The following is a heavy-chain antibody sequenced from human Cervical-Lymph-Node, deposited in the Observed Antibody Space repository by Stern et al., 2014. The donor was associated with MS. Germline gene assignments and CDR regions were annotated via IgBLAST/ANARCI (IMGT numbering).Heavy chain of an antibody. CDR1: GGSISSGDYY. D-gene: IGHD2-2*01. V-gene: IGHV4-30-4*01. J-gene: IGHJ5*02. Sequence: HVQLQESGPGLVKPSQTLSLTCTVSGGSISSGDYYWSWIRQPPGKGLEWIGYIYYSGRTYYNTSLKSRVTISVDTSKNQFSLKLSSVTAADTAVYYCASANCSSTSCPNWFDPWGQGTLVTVSS. CDR2: IYYSGRT. CDR3: ASANCSSTSCPNWFDP.